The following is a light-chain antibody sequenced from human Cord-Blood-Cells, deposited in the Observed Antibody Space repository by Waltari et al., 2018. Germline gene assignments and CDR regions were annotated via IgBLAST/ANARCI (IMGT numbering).Light chain of an antibody. CDR2: DVS. CDR1: SSDVGGYNY. J-gene: IGLJ2*01. V-gene: IGLV2-11*01. CDR3: CSYAGSYTL. Sequence: QSALTQPRSVSGSPGQSVTISCTGTSSDVGGYNYVSWYQQHPGKAPKLMIYDVSKRPSGGPDRFSVSKSGNTASLTISGLQAEDEADYYCCSYAGSYTLFGGGTKLTVL.